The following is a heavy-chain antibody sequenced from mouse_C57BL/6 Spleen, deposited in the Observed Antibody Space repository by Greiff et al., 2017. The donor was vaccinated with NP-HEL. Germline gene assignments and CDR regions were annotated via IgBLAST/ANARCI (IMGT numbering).Heavy chain of an antibody. V-gene: IGHV1-54*01. D-gene: IGHD2-5*01. J-gene: IGHJ4*01. CDR3: AREESNYGAMDY. CDR2: TNPGRGGT. CDR1: GYTFTGSW. Sequence: QVQLKESGAELMKPGASVKLSCKATGYTFTGSWIGRVKQRPGQGLDGIGVTNPGRGGTNYNEKFKGKATLTADKSSSTAYMQLSRLTSEDSAVYLCAREESNYGAMDYWGQGTSVTVSS.